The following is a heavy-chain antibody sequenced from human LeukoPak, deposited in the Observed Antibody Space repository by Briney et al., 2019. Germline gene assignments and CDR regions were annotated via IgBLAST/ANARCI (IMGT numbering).Heavy chain of an antibody. D-gene: IGHD3-3*01. CDR3: ARELVWNGLRFLEWPLDY. CDR1: GDSISSGRHY. Sequence: PSETLSLTCSVSGDSISSGRHYWSWIRQPAGKGLEWIGRINSRGSTKYNAPLKSRVTISVDTSKNQFSLMMSSVTAADTAVYYCARELVWNGLRFLEWPLDYWGQGTLVTVSS. J-gene: IGHJ4*02. V-gene: IGHV4-61*02. CDR2: INSRGST.